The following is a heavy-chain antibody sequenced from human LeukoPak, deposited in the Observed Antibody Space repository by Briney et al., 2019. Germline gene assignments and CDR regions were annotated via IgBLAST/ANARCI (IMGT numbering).Heavy chain of an antibody. V-gene: IGHV4-34*01. CDR2: INHSGST. CDR1: GGSFSGYY. CDR3: ARGKPLVEYFQH. J-gene: IGHJ1*01. Sequence: PSETLSLTCAVYGGSFSGYYWSWIRQPPGKGLEWIGEINHSGSTNYNPSIKSRVTISVDTSKNQFSLKLSSVTAAHTVVYYCARGKPLVEYFQHWGEGTLVTVSS.